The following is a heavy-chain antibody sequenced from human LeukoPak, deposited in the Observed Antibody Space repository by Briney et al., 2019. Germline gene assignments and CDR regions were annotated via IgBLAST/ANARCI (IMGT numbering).Heavy chain of an antibody. D-gene: IGHD2-15*01. CDR3: AKFGDCSGGSCYGEYFDY. J-gene: IGHJ4*02. CDR1: GFTFRSYA. CDR2: ISGSGGST. Sequence: GGSLRLSCAASGFTFRSYAMSWVRQAPGKGLEWVSAISGSGGSTYYADSVKGRFTISRDNSKNTLYLQMNSLRAEDTAVYYGAKFGDCSGGSCYGEYFDYWGQGTLVTLSS. V-gene: IGHV3-23*01.